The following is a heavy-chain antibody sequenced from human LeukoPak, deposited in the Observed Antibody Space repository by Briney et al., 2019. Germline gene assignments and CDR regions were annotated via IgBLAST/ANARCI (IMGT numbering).Heavy chain of an antibody. V-gene: IGHV4-59*08. Sequence: PSETLSLTCTVSGGSISSYYWSWIRQPPGKGLEWIGYIYYSGSTNYNPSLKSRVTISVDTSKNQFSLKLSSVTAADTAVYHCARHTGYLDYWGQGTLVTVSS. CDR2: IYYSGST. CDR3: ARHTGYLDY. CDR1: GGSISSYY. D-gene: IGHD1-14*01. J-gene: IGHJ4*02.